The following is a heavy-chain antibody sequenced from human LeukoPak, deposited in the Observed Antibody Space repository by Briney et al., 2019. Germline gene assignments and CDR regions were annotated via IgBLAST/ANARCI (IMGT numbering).Heavy chain of an antibody. CDR3: AGSLWFGDSGWFDP. Sequence: PGRSLRLSCAASGFTFSSYSMNWVRQAPGKGLEWVSSISSSSSYIYHADSVKGRFTISRDNAKNSLYLQMNSPRAEDTAVYYCAGSLWFGDSGWFDPWGQGTLVTVSS. V-gene: IGHV3-21*01. D-gene: IGHD3-10*01. J-gene: IGHJ5*02. CDR2: ISSSSSYI. CDR1: GFTFSSYS.